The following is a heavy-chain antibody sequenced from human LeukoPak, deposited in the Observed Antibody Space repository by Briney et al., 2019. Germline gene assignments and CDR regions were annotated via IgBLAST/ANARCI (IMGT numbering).Heavy chain of an antibody. CDR1: GYTFTSYD. CDR2: MNPNSGNT. J-gene: IGHJ4*02. V-gene: IGHV1-8*01. CDR3: ARGSSYCSGGSCYGY. Sequence: GASVKVSCKASGYTFTSYDINWVRQATGEGLEWMGWMNPNSGNTGYAQKFQGRVTMTRNTSISTAYMELSSLRSEDTAVYYCARGSSYCSGGSCYGYWGQGTLVTVSS. D-gene: IGHD2-15*01.